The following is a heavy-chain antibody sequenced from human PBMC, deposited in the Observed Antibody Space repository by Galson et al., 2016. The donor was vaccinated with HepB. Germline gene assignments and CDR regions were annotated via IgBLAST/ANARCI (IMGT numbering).Heavy chain of an antibody. V-gene: IGHV3-21*01. Sequence: SLRLSCAASGFTFSAYTMNWVRQAPGKGLEWISSISGESDYIYSADSVKGRFTISSDNAKNSLYLQMSRLKVEDPAIDHCARVGYWSVGSSWFYYYGMDVWGQGTTVTVSS. J-gene: IGHJ6*02. CDR2: ISGESDYI. CDR1: GFTFSAYT. CDR3: ARVGYWSVGSSWFYYYGMDV. D-gene: IGHD2-15*01.